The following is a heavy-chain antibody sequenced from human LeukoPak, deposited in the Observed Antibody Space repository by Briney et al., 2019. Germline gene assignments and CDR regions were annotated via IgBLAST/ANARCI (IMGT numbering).Heavy chain of an antibody. CDR1: GFTFSSYA. J-gene: IGHJ4*02. D-gene: IGHD3-10*01. CDR2: ISGSGGST. V-gene: IGHV3-23*01. CDR3: AKLAYGSGSYEPFDY. Sequence: GGSLRLSCAASGFTFSSYAMSWVRQAPGKGLEWVSAISGSGGSTYYADSVKGRFTISRDNSENTLYLQMNGLRAEDTAVYYCAKLAYGSGSYEPFDYWGQGTLVTVSS.